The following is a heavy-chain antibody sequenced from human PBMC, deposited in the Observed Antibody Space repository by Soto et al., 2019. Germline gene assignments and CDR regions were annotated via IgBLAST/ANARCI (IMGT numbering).Heavy chain of an antibody. CDR2: IFYSGNT. V-gene: IGHV4-59*01. CDR3: ARGPGTDYDYYYGMDV. J-gene: IGHJ6*02. CDR1: GGSISSYY. Sequence: PSETLSLTFTVSGGSISSYYWSWIRQPPRKGLEWSGYIFYSGNTNYNPSLRSRVTMSVDTSKNQFSLKLTSVAAADTAVYYCARGPGTDYDYYYGMDVWGQGTTVTVSS.